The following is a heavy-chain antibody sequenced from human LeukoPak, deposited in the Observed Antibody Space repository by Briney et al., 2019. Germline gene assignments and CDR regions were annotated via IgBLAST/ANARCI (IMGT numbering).Heavy chain of an antibody. V-gene: IGHV1-2*02. CDR3: ARDVGRSGSYFFDY. D-gene: IGHD1-26*01. Sequence: ASVKVSCKASGYTFTGYYMHWVRQAPGQGLEWMGWINPNSGGTKYGQKFQGRVTMTRDTSISTAYMEVSRLRFDDTAVYYCARDVGRSGSYFFDYWGQGTLVTVSS. CDR1: GYTFTGYY. J-gene: IGHJ4*02. CDR2: INPNSGGT.